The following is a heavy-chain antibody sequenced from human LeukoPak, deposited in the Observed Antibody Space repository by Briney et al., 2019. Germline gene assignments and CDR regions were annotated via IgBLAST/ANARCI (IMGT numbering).Heavy chain of an antibody. CDR3: ARKNSPIVVVITYYFDY. D-gene: IGHD3-22*01. CDR1: GGSISSSSYY. V-gene: IGHV4-39*07. Sequence: PSETLSLTCTVSGGSISSSSYYWGWIRQPPGKGLEWIGSIYYSGSTYYNPSLKSRVTISVDTSKNQFSLKLSSVTAADTAVYYCARKNSPIVVVITYYFDYWGQGTLVTVSS. CDR2: IYYSGST. J-gene: IGHJ4*02.